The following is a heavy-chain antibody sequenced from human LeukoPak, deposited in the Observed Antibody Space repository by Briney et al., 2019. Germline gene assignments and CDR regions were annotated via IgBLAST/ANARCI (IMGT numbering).Heavy chain of an antibody. CDR3: AKAREYDFWSGYSAFDI. Sequence: QSGGSLRPSCAASGFTVSSNFMSWVRQAPGQGLEWVSAISGSGGSTYYADSVKGRFTISRDNSKNTLYLQMNSLRAEDTAVYYCAKAREYDFWSGYSAFDIWGQGTMVTVSS. CDR1: GFTVSSNF. V-gene: IGHV3-23*01. CDR2: ISGSGGST. D-gene: IGHD3-3*01. J-gene: IGHJ3*02.